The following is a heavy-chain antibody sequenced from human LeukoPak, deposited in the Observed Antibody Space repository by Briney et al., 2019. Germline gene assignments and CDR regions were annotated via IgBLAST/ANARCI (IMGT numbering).Heavy chain of an antibody. CDR1: GYPFTSYG. CDR2: ISAYNGNT. V-gene: IGHV1-18*01. J-gene: IGHJ5*02. D-gene: IGHD6-13*01. CDR3: ARDRRYSSSYPGWFDP. Sequence: ASVKVSCKASGYPFTSYGISWVRQAPGQGLEWMGWISAYNGNTKYAQRLQGRVTMTTDTSTSTAYMELRSLRSDDTAVYYCARDRRYSSSYPGWFDPWGQGTLVTVSS.